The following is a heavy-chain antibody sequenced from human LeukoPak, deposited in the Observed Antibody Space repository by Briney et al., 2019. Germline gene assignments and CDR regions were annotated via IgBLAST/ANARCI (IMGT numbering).Heavy chain of an antibody. J-gene: IGHJ4*02. Sequence: GGSLRLSCAASGFTFSSYGMHWVRQAPGKGLEWAAVIWYDGSNKYYADSVKGRFTIPRDNSKNTLYLQMNSLRAEDTAVYYCAKDQWELGIAAAGFDYWGQGTLVTVSS. CDR2: IWYDGSNK. D-gene: IGHD6-13*01. CDR3: AKDQWELGIAAAGFDY. CDR1: GFTFSSYG. V-gene: IGHV3-33*06.